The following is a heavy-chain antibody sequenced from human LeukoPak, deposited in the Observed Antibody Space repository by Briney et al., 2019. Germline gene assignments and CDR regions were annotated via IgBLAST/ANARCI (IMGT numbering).Heavy chain of an antibody. CDR1: GFTFSSYA. CDR2: ISGSGGST. CDR3: AKGSGWYVGFFDY. V-gene: IGHV3-23*01. J-gene: IGHJ4*02. Sequence: GGSLRLSCAASGFTFSSYAMSWVRQAPGKGLEWVSAISGSGGSTYYADSVKGRFTISRDNSKNTLYLQMNSLRAEGTAVYYCAKGSGWYVGFFDYWGQGTLVTVSS. D-gene: IGHD6-19*01.